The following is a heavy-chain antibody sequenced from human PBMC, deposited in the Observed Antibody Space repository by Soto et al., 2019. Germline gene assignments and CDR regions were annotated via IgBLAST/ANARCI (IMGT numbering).Heavy chain of an antibody. CDR3: AKGRVATNGMDV. J-gene: IGHJ6*02. Sequence: QVQLVESGGGVAQPGRSLRLSCAASGFTFSSYGMHWVRQAPGKGLEWVAVISYDGSNKYYADSVKGRFTISRDNSKNTLYLQMNSLRAEDTAVYYCAKGRVATNGMDVWGQGTTVTVSS. CDR2: ISYDGSNK. CDR1: GFTFSSYG. D-gene: IGHD5-12*01. V-gene: IGHV3-30*18.